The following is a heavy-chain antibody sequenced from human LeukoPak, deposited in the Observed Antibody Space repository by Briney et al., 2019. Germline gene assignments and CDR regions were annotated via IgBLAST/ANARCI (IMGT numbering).Heavy chain of an antibody. D-gene: IGHD1/OR15-1a*01. V-gene: IGHV4-59*01. CDR2: IYYSGST. Sequence: SETLSLTCTVSGGSISSYYWSWIRQPPGKGLEWIGYIYYSGSTNYNPSLKSRVTISVDTSKNQFSLKLSSVTAADTAVYYCARGTTPVDYWGQGTLVTVSS. J-gene: IGHJ4*02. CDR1: GGSISSYY. CDR3: ARGTTPVDY.